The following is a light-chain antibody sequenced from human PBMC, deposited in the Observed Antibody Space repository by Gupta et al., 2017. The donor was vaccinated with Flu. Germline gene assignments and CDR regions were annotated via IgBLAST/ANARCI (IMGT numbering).Light chain of an antibody. Sequence: QWVTSSCSGNSSSIGSDSVNLYQQPTGTPPKLLIYRNNLRPSGVPARFSGSRSATSASLTISGRQAEDEADYYCAAWDDSLVWVFGGGTKLTVL. V-gene: IGLV1-44*01. CDR3: AAWDDSLVWV. CDR1: SSSIGSDS. J-gene: IGLJ3*02. CDR2: RNN.